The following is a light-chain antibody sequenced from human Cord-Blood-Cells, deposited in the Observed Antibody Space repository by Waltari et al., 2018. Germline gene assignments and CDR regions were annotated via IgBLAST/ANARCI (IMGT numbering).Light chain of an antibody. CDR2: AAS. Sequence: ALRITQSPSSLSASTGDRVTITCRASQGISSYLAWYQQKPGKGPKLLIYAASTLQSGVPSRFSGSGSGKDFTLTISCLQSEDFATYYCQQYYSYPLTFGGGTKVEIK. J-gene: IGKJ4*01. CDR1: QGISSY. V-gene: IGKV1-8*01. CDR3: QQYYSYPLT.